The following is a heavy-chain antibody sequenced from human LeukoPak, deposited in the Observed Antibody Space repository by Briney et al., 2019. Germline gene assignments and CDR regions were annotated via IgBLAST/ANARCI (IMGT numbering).Heavy chain of an antibody. V-gene: IGHV3-53*01. CDR2: IYSGGST. CDR3: AGSGSYGQYYFDY. J-gene: IGHJ4*02. Sequence: GGSLRLSCAASGFTVSSNYMSWVRQAPGKGLEWVSVIYSGGSTYYADSVKDRFTISRDNSKNTLYLQMNSLRAEDTAVYYCAGSGSYGQYYFDYWGQGTLVTVSS. CDR1: GFTVSSNY. D-gene: IGHD1-26*01.